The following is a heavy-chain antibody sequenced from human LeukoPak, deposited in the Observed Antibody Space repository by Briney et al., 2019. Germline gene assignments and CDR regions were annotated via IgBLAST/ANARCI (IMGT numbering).Heavy chain of an antibody. J-gene: IGHJ4*02. CDR2: IYHSGST. D-gene: IGHD3-22*01. Sequence: PSGTLSLTCAVSGGSISSSNWWSWVRQPPGKGLEWIGEIYHSGSTNYNPSPKSRVTISVDKSKNQFSLKLSSVTAADTAVYYCARFPVVVHRSYYFDYWGQGTLVTVSS. CDR1: GGSISSSNW. V-gene: IGHV4-4*02. CDR3: ARFPVVVHRSYYFDY.